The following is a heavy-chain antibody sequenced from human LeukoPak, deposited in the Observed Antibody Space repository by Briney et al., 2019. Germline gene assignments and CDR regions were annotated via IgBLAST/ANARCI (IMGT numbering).Heavy chain of an antibody. J-gene: IGHJ4*02. CDR2: IYHSGST. Sequence: TLSLTCAVSGGSISSGGYSWSWIRQPPGEGLEWIGYIYHSGSTYYNPSLKSRVTVSVDTSKNQFSLKLSSVTAADTAVYYCARDLQRGDYWGQGTLVTVSS. CDR1: GGSISSGGYS. D-gene: IGHD5-18*01. CDR3: ARDLQRGDY. V-gene: IGHV4-30-2*01.